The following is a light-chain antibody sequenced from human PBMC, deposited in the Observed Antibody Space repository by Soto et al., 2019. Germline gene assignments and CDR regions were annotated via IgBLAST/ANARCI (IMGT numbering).Light chain of an antibody. Sequence: QSALTQPRSVSGSPGQSVTISCTGTSSDVGVYNYVSWYQRHPGKAPKLMIYDVTKRPSGVPDRFSGSKSANTASLTISGLQAEDEADYYCCSYAGSYTFVFGTGTKVTVL. CDR2: DVT. CDR1: SSDVGVYNY. V-gene: IGLV2-11*01. J-gene: IGLJ1*01. CDR3: CSYAGSYTFV.